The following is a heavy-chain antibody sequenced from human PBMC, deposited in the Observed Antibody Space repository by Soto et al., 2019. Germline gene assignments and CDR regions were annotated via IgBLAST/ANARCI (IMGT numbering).Heavy chain of an antibody. J-gene: IGHJ6*02. CDR3: ARAGVGYGGIGYGMDV. Sequence: SETLSLTCAVPGGSISSGGYSWSWIRQPPGKGLEWIGYIYHSGSTYYNPSLKSRVTISVDRSKNQFSLKLSSVTAADTAVYYCARAGVGYGGIGYGMDVWGQGTTVTVSS. D-gene: IGHD4-17*01. CDR2: IYHSGST. CDR1: GGSISSGGYS. V-gene: IGHV4-30-2*01.